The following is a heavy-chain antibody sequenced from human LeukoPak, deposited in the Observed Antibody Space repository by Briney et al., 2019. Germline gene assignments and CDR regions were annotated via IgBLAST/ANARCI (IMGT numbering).Heavy chain of an antibody. V-gene: IGHV3-48*03. J-gene: IGHJ4*02. CDR2: ISTSGSTT. CDR1: GFTFSSYE. Sequence: PGGSLRLSCAASGFTFSSYEINWVRQAPGKGLEWVSYISTSGSTTYYADSVKGRFTISRDNAKNSLYLQMNSLRAEDTAVYYCAREMGDGVAAGGPSYFDYWGQGTLVTVSS. D-gene: IGHD6-13*01. CDR3: AREMGDGVAAGGPSYFDY.